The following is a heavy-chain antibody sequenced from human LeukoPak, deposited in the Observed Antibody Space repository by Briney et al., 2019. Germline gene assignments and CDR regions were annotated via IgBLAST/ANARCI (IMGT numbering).Heavy chain of an antibody. V-gene: IGHV3-21*01. CDR1: GFTFNSYS. CDR2: IGSVTTYI. J-gene: IGHJ4*02. CDR3: ARAIAVAGPYYFDY. D-gene: IGHD6-19*01. Sequence: GGSLRLSCADSGFTFNSYSMNWVRQAPGKGLEWVSSIGSVTTYIYYADSVKGRFTISRDNAKNSLSLQMNSLRAEDTAVYYCARAIAVAGPYYFDYWGQGTLVTVSS.